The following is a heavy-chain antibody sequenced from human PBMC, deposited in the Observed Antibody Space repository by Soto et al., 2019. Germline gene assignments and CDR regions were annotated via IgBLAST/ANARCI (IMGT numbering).Heavy chain of an antibody. CDR1: GGSISSSSYF. Sequence: SETLSLTCTVSGGSISSSSYFWGWIRQPPGKGLEWIGNIQYRGVTYYNASLKSRVTISVDTSKNQFSLKLSSVTAADSAVYSSARGIHYYFDSWGQGTLVTVSS. CDR3: ARGIHYYFDS. CDR2: IQYRGVT. J-gene: IGHJ4*02. V-gene: IGHV4-39*01.